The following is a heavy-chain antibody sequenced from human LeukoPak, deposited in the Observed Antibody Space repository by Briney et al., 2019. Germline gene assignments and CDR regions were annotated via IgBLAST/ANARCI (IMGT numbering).Heavy chain of an antibody. Sequence: ASVKVSCKASGYTFTSYGITWVRQAPGQGLEWMGWISAYNGNTNYPQKLQGRVTMTTDTSTSTAYMELRSLRSDDTAVYYCARAMTTVTNDYWGQGTLVTVSS. J-gene: IGHJ4*02. CDR2: ISAYNGNT. D-gene: IGHD4-17*01. CDR3: ARAMTTVTNDY. CDR1: GYTFTSYG. V-gene: IGHV1-18*01.